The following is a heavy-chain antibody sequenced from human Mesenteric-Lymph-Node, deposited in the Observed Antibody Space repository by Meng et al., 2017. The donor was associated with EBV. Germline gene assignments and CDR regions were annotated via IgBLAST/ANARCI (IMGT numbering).Heavy chain of an antibody. Sequence: QGVGEGGGLVETGGSLGPACAASGFAFSSSSMMWVRQAAGKGLEWVSSSSSSSSGIYYADSVRGRFTISRDNADNSLYLQMTSLKAEDTAVYYCARGGATYWGQGTLVTVSS. V-gene: IGHV3-21*01. CDR2: SSSSSSGI. CDR3: ARGGATY. D-gene: IGHD5-12*01. J-gene: IGHJ1*01. CDR1: GFAFSSSS.